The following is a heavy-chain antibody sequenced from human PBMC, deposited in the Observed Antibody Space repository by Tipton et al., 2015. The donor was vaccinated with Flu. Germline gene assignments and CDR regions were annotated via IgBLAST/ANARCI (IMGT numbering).Heavy chain of an antibody. CDR3: ARESDTAMVTFYYGMDV. CDR2: ISAYNGNT. V-gene: IGHV1-18*01. Sequence: QMQLVQSGAEVKKPGASVKVSCKASGYTFTSYGISWVRQAPGQGLEWMGWISAYNGNTNYAQKLQGRVTMTTDTSTSTAYMELRSLRSDDTAVYYCARESDTAMVTFYYGMDVWGQGTTVTVSS. CDR1: GYTFTSYG. J-gene: IGHJ6*02. D-gene: IGHD5-18*01.